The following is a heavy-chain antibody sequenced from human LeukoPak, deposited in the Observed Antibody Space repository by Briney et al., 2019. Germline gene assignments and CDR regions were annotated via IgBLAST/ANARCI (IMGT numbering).Heavy chain of an antibody. V-gene: IGHV3-48*03. Sequence: LPGGSLRLSCAASGFTFSSYEMNWVRQAPGKGLEWVSYISSSGSTIFYADSVKGRFTISRDNAKNSLYLQMNSLRAEDTAVYYCARLNSSSSGLRASDYWGQGTLVTVSS. CDR3: ARLNSSSSGLRASDY. D-gene: IGHD6-6*01. J-gene: IGHJ4*02. CDR1: GFTFSSYE. CDR2: ISSSGSTI.